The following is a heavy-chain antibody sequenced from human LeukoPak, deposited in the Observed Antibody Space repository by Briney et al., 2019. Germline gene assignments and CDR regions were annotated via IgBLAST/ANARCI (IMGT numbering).Heavy chain of an antibody. Sequence: PGGSLRLTCAASGFTFSSYWMHWVRQAPGKGLVWVSRINSDGSSTSYADSVKGRFTISRDNAKNTLYLQMNSLRAEDTAVYYCARGDGYNGEFDYWGQGTLVTVSS. CDR1: GFTFSSYW. CDR3: ARGDGYNGEFDY. V-gene: IGHV3-74*01. CDR2: INSDGSST. D-gene: IGHD5-24*01. J-gene: IGHJ4*02.